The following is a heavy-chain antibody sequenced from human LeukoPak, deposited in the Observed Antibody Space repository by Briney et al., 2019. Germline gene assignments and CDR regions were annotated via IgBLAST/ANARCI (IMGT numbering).Heavy chain of an antibody. D-gene: IGHD3-16*01. CDR2: ITISGHTK. V-gene: IGHV3-48*03. CDR3: ARGDPHADL. Sequence: GGSLRLSCAASGLDLNTYEMNLVRQAPGKGLEWIADITISGHTKNYADSVKGRFTISRDNAETSLYLQMNSLRVEDTGVYYCARGDPHADLWGQGTLVTVSS. CDR1: GLDLNTYE. J-gene: IGHJ5*02.